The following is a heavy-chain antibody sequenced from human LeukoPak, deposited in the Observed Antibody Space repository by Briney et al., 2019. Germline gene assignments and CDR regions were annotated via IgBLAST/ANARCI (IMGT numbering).Heavy chain of an antibody. V-gene: IGHV3-9*01. CDR1: GFTFDDYA. CDR2: ISWNSGSI. CDR3: ATGRSCTTCYLPDY. Sequence: GGSLRLSCAASGFTFDDYAMHWVRQAPGKGLEWVSGISWNSGSIGYADSVKGRFTISRDNAKNSLYLQMNGLRAEDTAVYHCATGRSCTTCYLPDYWGQGTLVTVSS. D-gene: IGHD2-2*01. J-gene: IGHJ4*02.